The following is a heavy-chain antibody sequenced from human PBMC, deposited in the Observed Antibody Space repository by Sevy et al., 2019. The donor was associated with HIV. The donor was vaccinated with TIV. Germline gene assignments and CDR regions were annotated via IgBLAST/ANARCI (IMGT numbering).Heavy chain of an antibody. Sequence: SGPTLVNPTQTLRLTCTFSGFSFSTSGVGVGWIRQPPGKALEWLAIIYWDDDKRYSPSLTSRLTISKDTSKDQVVLTMANMDAVDTGTYYCAHRRSKGITITEFDYWGQGTLVTVSS. CDR2: IYWDDDK. V-gene: IGHV2-5*02. CDR1: GFSFSTSGVG. CDR3: AHRRSKGITITEFDY. D-gene: IGHD3-3*01. J-gene: IGHJ4*02.